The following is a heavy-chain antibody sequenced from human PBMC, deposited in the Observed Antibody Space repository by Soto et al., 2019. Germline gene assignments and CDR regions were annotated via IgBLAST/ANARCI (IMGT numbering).Heavy chain of an antibody. CDR1: GYTFNNHY. CDR3: ANRTSSDMDV. J-gene: IGHJ6*02. CDR2: IHPSYGDT. V-gene: IGHV1-46*02. Sequence: QVQLVQSGAEVKEPGASVKVSCKASGYTFNNHYIHWVRQAPGQGLEWMGRIHPSYGDTTFAQRFXXRVTLTRDTSSTTVYMEMTSLTSADTAVYYCANRTSSDMDVWGQGTTVTVSS.